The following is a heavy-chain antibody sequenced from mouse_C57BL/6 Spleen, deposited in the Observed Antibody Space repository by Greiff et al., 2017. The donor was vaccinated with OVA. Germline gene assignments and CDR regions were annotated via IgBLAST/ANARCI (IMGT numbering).Heavy chain of an antibody. CDR2: ISDGGSYT. CDR3: ARGDGSSAY. D-gene: IGHD1-1*01. CDR1: GFTFSSYA. V-gene: IGHV5-4*03. J-gene: IGHJ4*01. Sequence: DVMLVESGGGLVKPGGSLKLSCAASGFTFSSYAMSWVRQTPEKRLEWVATISDGGSYTYYPDNVKGRFTISRDNAKNNLYLQMSHLKSEDTALYYCARGDGSSAYWGQGTSVTVSS.